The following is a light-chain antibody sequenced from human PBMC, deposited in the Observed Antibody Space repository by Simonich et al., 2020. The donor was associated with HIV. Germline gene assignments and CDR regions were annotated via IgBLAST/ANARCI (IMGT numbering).Light chain of an antibody. J-gene: IGLJ3*02. CDR1: SGHSRYD. V-gene: IGLV4-69*01. Sequence: QLVLTQSPSASASLGASVRLTCTLSSGHSRYDIAWHQQQPEKGPRFLMRVDSDGRHSKGDGIPDRFSGASYGAERYLTISSLESEDEADYYCQTWGAGAGANWVFGGGTKLTVL. CDR3: QTWGAGAGANWV. CDR2: VDSDGRH.